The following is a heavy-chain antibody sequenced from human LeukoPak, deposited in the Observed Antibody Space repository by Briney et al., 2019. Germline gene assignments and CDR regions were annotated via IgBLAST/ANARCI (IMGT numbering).Heavy chain of an antibody. CDR2: ISSSGSTI. CDR1: GFTFSDYY. V-gene: IGHV3-11*04. J-gene: IGHJ6*03. Sequence: GGSLRLSCAASGFTFSDYYMSWIRQAPGKGLEWVSYISSSGSTIYYADSVKGRFTISRDNAKNSLYLQMNSLRGEDTAVYYCARGWAAAVDYYYYMDVWGKGTTVTVSS. CDR3: ARGWAAAVDYYYYMDV. D-gene: IGHD6-13*01.